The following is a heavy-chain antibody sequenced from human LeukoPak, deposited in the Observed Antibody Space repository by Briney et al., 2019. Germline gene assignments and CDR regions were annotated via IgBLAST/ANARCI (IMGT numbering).Heavy chain of an antibody. V-gene: IGHV4-4*07. CDR1: GGSISSYF. Sequence: PSETLSLTCTVSGGSISSYFWSWIRQPAGKGLEWLGGIYTSGSTIYNPSLKSRVTISVDKSKNQFSLNLTSVTAADTAVYYCARDYYDSRSHYRRGGSYYLDVWGRGTTVTVSS. D-gene: IGHD3-22*01. CDR3: ARDYYDSRSHYRRGGSYYLDV. CDR2: IYTSGST. J-gene: IGHJ6*03.